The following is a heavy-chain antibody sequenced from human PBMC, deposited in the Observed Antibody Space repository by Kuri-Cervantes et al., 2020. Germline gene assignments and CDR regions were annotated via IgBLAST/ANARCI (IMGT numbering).Heavy chain of an antibody. CDR1: GGSISSYYW. CDR2: IYWDDDK. Sequence: TLSLTCTVSGGSISSYYWSWIRQPPGKALEWLALIYWDDDKRYSPSLRSRLTITKNTSKKQVVLTMTNMDPVDTATYYCAHTLRYLLDWFDPWGQGTLVTVSS. V-gene: IGHV2-5*08. J-gene: IGHJ5*02. D-gene: IGHD3-9*01. CDR3: AHTLRYLLDWFDP.